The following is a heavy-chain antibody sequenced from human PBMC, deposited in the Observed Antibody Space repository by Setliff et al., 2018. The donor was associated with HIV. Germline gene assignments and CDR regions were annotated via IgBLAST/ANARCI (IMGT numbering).Heavy chain of an antibody. CDR1: GVSISSYY. CDR3: AKSSPSIGYITDC. D-gene: IGHD5-12*01. J-gene: IGHJ4*02. CDR2: IFPGGAT. V-gene: IGHV4-59*01. Sequence: PSETLSLTCSVSGVSISSYYWSWIRHSPGKGLEWIGIIFPGGATNYNPSLTSRVTISVDTSKNHLFLKLTSVPTADTAVYFCAKSSPSIGYITDCWGQGAQVTVXS.